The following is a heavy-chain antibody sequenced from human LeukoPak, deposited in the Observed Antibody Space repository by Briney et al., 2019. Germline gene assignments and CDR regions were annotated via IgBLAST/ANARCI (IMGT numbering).Heavy chain of an antibody. CDR3: ARGQNYYGAGSQTFDI. CDR1: GFTFNDYG. CDR2: INWNGGST. V-gene: IGHV3-20*04. J-gene: IGHJ3*02. Sequence: GGSLRLSCAASGFTFNDYGMSWVRHAPGKGLEWVSGINWNGGSTGYADSVKGRFSISRDNAKNSLYLQVSSLRAEDTARYYCARGQNYYGAGSQTFDIWGQGTMVTVSS. D-gene: IGHD3-10*01.